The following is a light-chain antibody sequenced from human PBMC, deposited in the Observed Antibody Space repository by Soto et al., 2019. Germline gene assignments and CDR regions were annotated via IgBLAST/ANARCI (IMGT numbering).Light chain of an antibody. CDR3: HQYGSSPPYT. CDR2: GAS. Sequence: EIVLTQSPGTLSLSPGERATLSCRASQSISSTYLAWYQQKPGQAPRLLMYGASSMATGIPAMFSGSGSGTTFSLTISRLEPDDFAVYYCHQYGSSPPYTFGQGTKLEIK. CDR1: QSISSTY. J-gene: IGKJ2*01. V-gene: IGKV3-20*01.